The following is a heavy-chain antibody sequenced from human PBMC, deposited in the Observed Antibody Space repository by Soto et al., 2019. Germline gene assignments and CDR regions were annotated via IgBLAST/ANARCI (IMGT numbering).Heavy chain of an antibody. CDR1: GFTFSSYW. V-gene: IGHV3-7*03. Sequence: GGSLRLSCAASGFTFSSYWMSWVRQAPGKGLEWVANIKQDGSEKYYVDSVKRRFTISRDNAKNSLYLQMNSLRAEDTAVYYCAREKPYYDFWSGYLSYYYYYGMDVWGQGTTVTVSS. D-gene: IGHD3-3*01. J-gene: IGHJ6*02. CDR3: AREKPYYDFWSGYLSYYYYYGMDV. CDR2: IKQDGSEK.